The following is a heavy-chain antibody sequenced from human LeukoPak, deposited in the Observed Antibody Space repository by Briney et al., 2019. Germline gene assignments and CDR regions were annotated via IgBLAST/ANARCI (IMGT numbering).Heavy chain of an antibody. CDR1: GFTFSSYG. CDR3: AKGFRPFDY. J-gene: IGHJ4*02. Sequence: GGSLRLSCAASGFTFSSYGMHWVRQAPGKGLEWVAVISYDGSNKYYVDSVKGRFTISRDNSKNTLYLQMNSLRAEDTAVYYCAKGFRPFDYWGQGTLVTVSS. V-gene: IGHV3-30*18. D-gene: IGHD3-10*01. CDR2: ISYDGSNK.